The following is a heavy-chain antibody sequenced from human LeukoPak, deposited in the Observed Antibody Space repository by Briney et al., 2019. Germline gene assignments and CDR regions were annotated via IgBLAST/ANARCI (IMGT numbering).Heavy chain of an antibody. V-gene: IGHV4-34*01. CDR3: ARGRRGIAAAGSRIWFDP. Sequence: SETLSLTCAVYGGSFSGYYWSWIRQPPGKGLEWIGEINHGGSTNYNPSLKSRVTISVDTSKNQFSLKLSSVTAADTAVYYCARGRRGIAAAGSRIWFDPWGQGTLVTVSS. CDR2: INHGGST. CDR1: GGSFSGYY. D-gene: IGHD6-13*01. J-gene: IGHJ5*02.